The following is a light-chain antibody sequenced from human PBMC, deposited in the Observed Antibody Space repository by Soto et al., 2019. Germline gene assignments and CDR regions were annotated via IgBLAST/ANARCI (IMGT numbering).Light chain of an antibody. CDR2: DAS. Sequence: EIVLTQSPATLSLSPGEGATLSCRASQGIGSALAWYQQKPGQTPRLLIYDASTRATGVPARFSGSGSGTQFILTINSLQYEDFAVYYCQRYSDWLLTFGGGTK. J-gene: IGKJ4*01. CDR1: QGIGSA. V-gene: IGKV3-15*01. CDR3: QRYSDWLLT.